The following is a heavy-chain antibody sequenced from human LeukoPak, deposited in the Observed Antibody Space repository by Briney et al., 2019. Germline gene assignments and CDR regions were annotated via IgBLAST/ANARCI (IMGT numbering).Heavy chain of an antibody. CDR2: INHSGST. V-gene: IGHV4-34*01. CDR1: GGSFSGYY. CDR3: ARESGGGYYYPY. J-gene: IGHJ4*02. Sequence: SETLSLTCAVYGGSFSGYYWSWIRQPLGKGLEWIGEINHSGSTNYNPSLKSRVTISVDTSKNQFSLKLSSVTAADAAVYYCARESGGGYYYPYWGQGTLVTVSS. D-gene: IGHD3-22*01.